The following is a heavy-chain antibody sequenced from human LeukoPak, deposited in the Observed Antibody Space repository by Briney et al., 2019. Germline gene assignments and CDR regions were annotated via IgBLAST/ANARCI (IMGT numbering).Heavy chain of an antibody. D-gene: IGHD3-3*01. CDR3: AREEDDFWSGYPDDAFDI. V-gene: IGHV4-4*07. CDR2: IYTTGST. CDR1: GGSISSYY. J-gene: IGHJ3*02. Sequence: SETLSLTCTVSGGSISSYYWSWIRQPAGKGLEWIGHIYTTGSTDYNPSLKSRVTMSVDTSKNQFSLRLSSVTAADTAIYYCAREEDDFWSGYPDDAFDIWGQGTMVTVSS.